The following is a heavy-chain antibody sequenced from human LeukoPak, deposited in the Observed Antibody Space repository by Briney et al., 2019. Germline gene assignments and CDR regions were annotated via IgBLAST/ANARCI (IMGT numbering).Heavy chain of an antibody. CDR3: AKHHRYSSGWYAGGVDN. CDR1: GLTFRSYG. Sequence: GGSLRLPCAASGLTFRSYGMLWVRQAPGKGLDWVAFIRYDGSNKYYTDSVKGRFTISRDNSTKTLYLQMNSLRAAVTARYYCAKHHRYSSGWYAGGVDNWGPRTLVTVSS. V-gene: IGHV3-30*02. CDR2: IRYDGSNK. D-gene: IGHD6-19*01. J-gene: IGHJ4*01.